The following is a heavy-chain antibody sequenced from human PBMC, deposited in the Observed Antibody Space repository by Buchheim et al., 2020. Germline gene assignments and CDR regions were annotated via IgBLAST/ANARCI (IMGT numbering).Heavy chain of an antibody. D-gene: IGHD1-1*01. J-gene: IGHJ5*02. V-gene: IGHV4-61*01. Sequence: QVQLQESGPGLVKPSETLSLTCSVSGVSVSGGPYFWSWIRQPPGKGLEWIGYIYYSGSTNYNPSLKSRVTMSIDTSKNQLSLKLSSVTAADTAVYYCARDHQLNLGWFDPWGQGTL. CDR3: ARDHQLNLGWFDP. CDR1: GVSVSGGPYF. CDR2: IYYSGST.